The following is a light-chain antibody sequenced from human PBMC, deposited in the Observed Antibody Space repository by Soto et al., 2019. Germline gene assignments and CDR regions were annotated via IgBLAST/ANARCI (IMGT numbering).Light chain of an antibody. Sequence: EILLTQSPGTLSLSPGDRATLSCRASQSLGSTFLAWYQQKSGQSPRLLIYGASDRATDIPDRFSGSGSGADFTITISRMETEDVEVYFCHQYGTLPIYFGGGTKVDMK. V-gene: IGKV3-20*01. J-gene: IGKJ4*01. CDR2: GAS. CDR3: HQYGTLPIY. CDR1: QSLGSTF.